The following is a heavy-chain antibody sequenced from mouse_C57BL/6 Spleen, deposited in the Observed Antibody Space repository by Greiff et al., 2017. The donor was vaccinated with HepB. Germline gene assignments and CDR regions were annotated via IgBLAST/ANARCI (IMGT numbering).Heavy chain of an antibody. D-gene: IGHD4-1*01. J-gene: IGHJ4*01. CDR1: GYTFTGYW. CDR2: ILPGSGST. CDR3: ARYLTGKNAMDY. V-gene: IGHV1-9*01. Sequence: VQLQQSGAELMKPGASVKLSCKATGYTFTGYWIEWVKQRPGHGLEWIGEILPGSGSTNYTEKFKGKATFTADTSSNTAYMQLSSLTTEDSAIYYCARYLTGKNAMDYWGQGTSVTVSS.